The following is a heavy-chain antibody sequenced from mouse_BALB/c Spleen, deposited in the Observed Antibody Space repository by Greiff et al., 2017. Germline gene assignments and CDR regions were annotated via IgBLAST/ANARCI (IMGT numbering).Heavy chain of an antibody. D-gene: IGHD2-10*02. J-gene: IGHJ2*01. CDR1: GYTFTSYW. V-gene: IGHV1-5*01. CDR2: IYPGNSDT. Sequence: EVQLQQSGTVLARPGASVKMSCKASGYTFTSYWMHWVKQRPGQGLEWIGAIYPGNSDTSYNQKFKGKAKLTAVTSTSTAYMELSSLTNEDSAVYYCTRSGYGNYVPHWGQGTTLTVTS. CDR3: TRSGYGNYVPH.